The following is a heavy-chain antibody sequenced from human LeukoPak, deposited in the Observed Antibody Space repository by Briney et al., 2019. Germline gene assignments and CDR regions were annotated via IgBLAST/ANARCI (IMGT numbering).Heavy chain of an antibody. V-gene: IGHV3-74*01. CDR3: ARALFLGDWFDP. J-gene: IGHJ5*02. D-gene: IGHD3-16*01. Sequence: PGGSLRLSCAASGFTFSTYWMHWVRQAPGKGLVWVSRINSDGSSTSYADSVKGRFTISRDNAKSTLYLQTNSLRAEDTAVYYCARALFLGDWFDPWGQGTLVTVSS. CDR2: INSDGSST. CDR1: GFTFSTYW.